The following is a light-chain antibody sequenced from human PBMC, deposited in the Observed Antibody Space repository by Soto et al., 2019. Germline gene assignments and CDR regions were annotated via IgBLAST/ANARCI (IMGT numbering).Light chain of an antibody. J-gene: IGKJ4*01. CDR2: DAS. CDR1: QSVSRY. Sequence: DIVLTHSPATLSLSPGERATLSCRASQSVSRYLAWYQQKPGQAPRLLIYDASNRATGIPARVSGSGSGTDFTLTISSLEPEDFAVYYCQQRSDWPSTFGGGTKVEI. CDR3: QQRSDWPST. V-gene: IGKV3-11*01.